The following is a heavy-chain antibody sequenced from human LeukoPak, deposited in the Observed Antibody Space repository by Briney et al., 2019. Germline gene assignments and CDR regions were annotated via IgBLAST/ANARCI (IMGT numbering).Heavy chain of an antibody. CDR2: ISYDGSNK. Sequence: GGSLRLSCAASGFTFSSYSMNWVRQAPGKGLEWVAVISYDGSNKYYGDSVKGRFTISRDNSKNTLYLQMNSLRAEDTAVYYCAKDSVEQWLHFDYWGQGTLVTVSS. CDR1: GFTFSSYS. D-gene: IGHD6-19*01. V-gene: IGHV3-30*18. CDR3: AKDSVEQWLHFDY. J-gene: IGHJ4*02.